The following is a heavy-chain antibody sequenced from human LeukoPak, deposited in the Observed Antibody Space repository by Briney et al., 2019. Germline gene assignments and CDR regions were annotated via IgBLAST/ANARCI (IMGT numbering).Heavy chain of an antibody. Sequence: RASVKVSCKASGGTFSSYAISWVRQAPGQGLEWMGGIIPIFGTANYAQKFQGRVTITADKSTSTAYMELSSPRSEDTAVYYCAAGHHGGDWFDPWGQGTLVTVSS. CDR1: GGTFSSYA. J-gene: IGHJ5*02. CDR3: AAGHHGGDWFDP. CDR2: IIPIFGTA. D-gene: IGHD4-23*01. V-gene: IGHV1-69*06.